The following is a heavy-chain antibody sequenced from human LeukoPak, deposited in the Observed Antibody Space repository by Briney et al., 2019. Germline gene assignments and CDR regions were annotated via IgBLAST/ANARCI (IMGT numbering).Heavy chain of an antibody. D-gene: IGHD2-15*01. CDR3: ARAQYCSGGGCYFFFAY. J-gene: IGHJ4*02. CDR1: GFTFSSFW. V-gene: IGHV3-74*01. CDR2: ITNDGRST. Sequence: PGGSPRLSCAASGFTFSSFWMHWVRQAPGKGLVWVSRITNDGRSTSSADSVKGRFTISRDNAKNTLYLQMNSLKTEDTAVYYCARAQYCSGGGCYFFFAYWGQGTLVTVSS.